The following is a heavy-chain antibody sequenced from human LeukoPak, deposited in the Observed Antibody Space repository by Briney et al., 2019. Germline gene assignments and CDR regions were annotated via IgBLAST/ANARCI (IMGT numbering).Heavy chain of an antibody. CDR3: ARDVGSSWFRDWFDP. Sequence: GASVKVSCKASGYTFTSYGISWVRQAPGQGLEWMGWISAYNGNTNYAQKLQGRVTMTTDTSTSTAYMELRSLRSDDTAVYYCARDVGSSWFRDWFDPWGQGTLVTVSS. D-gene: IGHD6-13*01. CDR1: GYTFTSYG. J-gene: IGHJ5*02. V-gene: IGHV1-18*01. CDR2: ISAYNGNT.